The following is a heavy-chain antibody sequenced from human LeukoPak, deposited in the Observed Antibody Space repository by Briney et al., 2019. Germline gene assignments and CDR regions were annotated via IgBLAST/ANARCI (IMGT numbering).Heavy chain of an antibody. J-gene: IGHJ4*02. V-gene: IGHV4-4*02. Sequence: GSLRLSCAASGFTFSSYEMNWVRQPPGKGLEWIGQIFHSGTTSYSPSLRSRVTISADKSKNQFSLYLTSVTAADTAVYYCARSPTKRVKEDYWGQGILVTVSS. CDR1: GFTFSSYEM. CDR2: IFHSGTT. CDR3: ARSPTKRVKEDY.